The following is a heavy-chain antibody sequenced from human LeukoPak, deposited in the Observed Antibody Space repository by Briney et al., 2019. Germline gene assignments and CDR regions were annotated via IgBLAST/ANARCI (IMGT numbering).Heavy chain of an antibody. V-gene: IGHV1-2*02. CDR3: ARVSSITMVRSRQENCFDP. CDR2: INPNSGGT. CDR1: GYTFTGYD. D-gene: IGHD3-10*01. J-gene: IGHJ5*02. Sequence: ASVKVSCKASGYTFTGYDMHWVRQAPGQGLEWMGWINPNSGGTNYAQKFQGRVTMTRDTSISTAYMELSRLRSDDTAVYYCARVSSITMVRSRQENCFDPWGEGTLVTVSS.